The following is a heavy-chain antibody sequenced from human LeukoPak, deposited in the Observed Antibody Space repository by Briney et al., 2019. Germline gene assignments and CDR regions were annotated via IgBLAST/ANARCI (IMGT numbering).Heavy chain of an antibody. CDR1: GGSISSSSYY. CDR2: IYYSGST. J-gene: IGHJ6*03. CDR3: ARERDEATIEGAYYYYYMDV. Sequence: PSETLSLTCTVSGGSISSSSYYWGWIRQPPGKGLEWIGSIYYSGSTYYNPSLKSRVTISVDTSKNQFSLKLSSVTAADTAVYYCARERDEATIEGAYYYYYMDVWGKGTTVTVSS. V-gene: IGHV4-39*07. D-gene: IGHD5-24*01.